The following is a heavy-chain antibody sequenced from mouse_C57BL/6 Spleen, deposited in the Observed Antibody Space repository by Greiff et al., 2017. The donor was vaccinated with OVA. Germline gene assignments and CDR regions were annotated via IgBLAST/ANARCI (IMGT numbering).Heavy chain of an antibody. CDR1: GFTFSNYW. CDR3: DSRGYYYGSSPRYFDV. V-gene: IGHV6-3*01. CDR2: IRLKSDNYAT. D-gene: IGHD1-1*01. Sequence: EVMLVESGGGLVQPGGSMKLSCVASGFTFSNYWMNWVRQSPEKGLEWVAQIRLKSDNYATHYAESVKGRFTISRDDSKSSVYLQMNNLRAEDTGIYYCDSRGYYYGSSPRYFDVWGTGTTVTVSS. J-gene: IGHJ1*03.